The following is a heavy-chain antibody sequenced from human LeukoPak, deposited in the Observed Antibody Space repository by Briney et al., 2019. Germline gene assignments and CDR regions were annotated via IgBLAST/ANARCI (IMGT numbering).Heavy chain of an antibody. CDR2: IRGSGGNT. J-gene: IGHJ4*02. Sequence: GRSLRLSSAASGFAFSTYAMRWVRQAPGEGLEWVSAIRGSGGNTYYGDSVKGRFTISRDNSKNTLYLQMNSLRAEDTAVYYCAKAKYYFDYWGQGTLVTVSS. CDR1: GFAFSTYA. CDR3: AKAKYYFDY. V-gene: IGHV3-23*01.